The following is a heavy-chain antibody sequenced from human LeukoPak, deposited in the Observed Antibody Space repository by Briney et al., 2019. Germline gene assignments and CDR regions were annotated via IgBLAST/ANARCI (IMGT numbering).Heavy chain of an antibody. CDR3: ARQYGGYSL. V-gene: IGHV4-59*01. J-gene: IGHJ4*02. Sequence: SETLSLTCTVSGGSISSYYWSWIRQPPGKGLEWIGYIYYSGSTNYNPSLRSRVTISVDTSKNQFSLKLSSVTAADTAVYYCARQYGGYSLWGQGTLVTVSS. CDR1: GGSISSYY. CDR2: IYYSGST. D-gene: IGHD5-12*01.